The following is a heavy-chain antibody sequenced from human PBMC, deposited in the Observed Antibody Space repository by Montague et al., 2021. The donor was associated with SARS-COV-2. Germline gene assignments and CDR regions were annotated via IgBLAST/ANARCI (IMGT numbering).Heavy chain of an antibody. V-gene: IGHV3-33*01. Sequence: SLRLSCAASGFTFSSYGMHWVRQAPGKGLEWVAVIWYDGSNKYYADSVKGRFTISRGNSKNTLYLQMNSLRAEDTAVYYCARDTMRGSYYADAFDIWGQGTRVTVSS. D-gene: IGHD1-26*01. CDR3: ARDTMRGSYYADAFDI. CDR2: IWYDGSNK. J-gene: IGHJ3*02. CDR1: GFTFSSYG.